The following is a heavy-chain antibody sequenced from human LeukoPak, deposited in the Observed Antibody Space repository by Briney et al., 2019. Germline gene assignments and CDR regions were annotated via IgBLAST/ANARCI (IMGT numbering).Heavy chain of an antibody. CDR1: GINFNIAY. V-gene: IGHV3-15*01. D-gene: IGHD2-15*01. CDR3: ATDLSSYCGGGYCFRSH. CDR2: LKSKRDGGAA. Sequence: GGSLRLSCEVSGINFNIAYMSWVRQGPGKGLEWVGRLKSKRDGGAADYAAPVKGRFTISRDDSKNTIYLQMNSLETEDTAVYYCATDLSSYCGGGYCFRSHWGQGTLVSVSS. J-gene: IGHJ4*02.